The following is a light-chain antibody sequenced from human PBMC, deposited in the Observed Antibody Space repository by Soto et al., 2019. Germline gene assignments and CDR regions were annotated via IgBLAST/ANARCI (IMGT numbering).Light chain of an antibody. CDR3: QKFNSVQWT. Sequence: DIQMTQSPSSLSASVGDRVTISCRASQGISNSLAWYQQRPGKVPILLIYAASTLQSGVPSRFSGSGSGTDVTLPISSLQPEDVATYRCQKFNSVQWTFGQGTKMEIK. CDR2: AAS. J-gene: IGKJ1*01. V-gene: IGKV1-27*01. CDR1: QGISNS.